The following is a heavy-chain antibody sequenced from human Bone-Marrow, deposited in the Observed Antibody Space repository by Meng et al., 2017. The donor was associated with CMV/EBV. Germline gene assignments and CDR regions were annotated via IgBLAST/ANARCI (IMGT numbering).Heavy chain of an antibody. CDR3: ARVGYCDMVRGRTTCYGMDV. V-gene: IGHV3-21*04. D-gene: IGHD3-10*01. CDR2: ISSSSSYI. Sequence: GESLKISCAASGFTFSSYSMNWVRQAPGKGLEWVSSISSSSSYIYYADSVKGRFTISRDNAKNSLYLQMNSLRAEDTALYHCARVGYCDMVRGRTTCYGMDVWGQGTTVTVSS. J-gene: IGHJ6*02. CDR1: GFTFSSYS.